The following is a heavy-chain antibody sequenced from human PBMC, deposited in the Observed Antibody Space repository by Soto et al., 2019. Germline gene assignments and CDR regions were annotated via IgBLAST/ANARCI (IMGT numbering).Heavy chain of an antibody. CDR2: ISTAGDT. D-gene: IGHD2-2*01. CDR3: TRGRSRTSCYDS. V-gene: IGHV3-13*01. CDR1: GFTFSTYD. J-gene: IGHJ4*02. Sequence: EVQLVESGGGLVQPGGSLRLSCAASGFTFSTYDMHWVRQAAGKGLEWVSAISTAGDTYYPDSVKGRFTISRENAYNSLYLQINSLRAGVTAIYYCTRGRSRTSCYDSWGQGTLVTVSS.